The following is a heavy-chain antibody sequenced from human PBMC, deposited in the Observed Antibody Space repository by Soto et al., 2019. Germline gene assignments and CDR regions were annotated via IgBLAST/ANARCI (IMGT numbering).Heavy chain of an antibody. Sequence: AAVKVSCKGSGGTFSSYAISWVRQAPGQGLEWMGGIIPIFGTANYAQKFQGRVTITADESTSTAYMELSSLRSEDTAVYYCARDHSRPLAGINGMDVWGQGTTVTVSS. J-gene: IGHJ6*02. V-gene: IGHV1-69*13. CDR3: ARDHSRPLAGINGMDV. D-gene: IGHD6-13*01. CDR1: GGTFSSYA. CDR2: IIPIFGTA.